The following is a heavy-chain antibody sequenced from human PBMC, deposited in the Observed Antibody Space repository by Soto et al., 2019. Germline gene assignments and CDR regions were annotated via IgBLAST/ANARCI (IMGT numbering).Heavy chain of an antibody. D-gene: IGHD2-2*01. V-gene: IGHV4-31*03. J-gene: IGHJ6*02. CDR3: SRLGEDCSSTSCYLGYYYAMDV. Sequence: QVQLQESGPGLVKPSQTLSLTCSVSGGSISSGGYYWSWIRQHPGKGLEWIGYIYYSGRTFYNPSLNSRVSISVDTSKNQSSLKLSSVTAADAGVYYCSRLGEDCSSTSCYLGYYYAMDVWGQGTTVTVSS. CDR1: GGSISSGGYY. CDR2: IYYSGRT.